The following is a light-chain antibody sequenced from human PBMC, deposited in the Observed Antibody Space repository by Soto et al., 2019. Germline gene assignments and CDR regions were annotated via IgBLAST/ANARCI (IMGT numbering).Light chain of an antibody. V-gene: IGLV2-14*03. CDR2: DVT. CDR3: GSYTSSSTLEMV. Sequence: QSALTQPASVSGSPGQSITISCTGTSSYVGVYYYVSWFQQHPGKAPKLMIYDVTARPSGVSNRFSGSMSGNTASLTISGLQAEDEADYYCGSYTSSSTLEMVFGGGTKLTVL. CDR1: SSYVGVYYY. J-gene: IGLJ3*02.